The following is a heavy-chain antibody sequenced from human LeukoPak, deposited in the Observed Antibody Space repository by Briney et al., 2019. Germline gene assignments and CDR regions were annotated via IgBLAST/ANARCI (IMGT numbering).Heavy chain of an antibody. Sequence: KPSETLSFTCIVSGGSMSYYYWSWVRQPPGKGLEWIGYIYYSGSTNYNPSLKSRVTISIDTSKNRFSLKLSSLTAADTAVYYCARDRYLSGYDTYYYGMDVWGQGTTVTVSS. CDR3: ARDRYLSGYDTYYYGMDV. J-gene: IGHJ6*02. CDR1: GGSMSYYY. V-gene: IGHV4-59*01. CDR2: IYYSGST. D-gene: IGHD5-12*01.